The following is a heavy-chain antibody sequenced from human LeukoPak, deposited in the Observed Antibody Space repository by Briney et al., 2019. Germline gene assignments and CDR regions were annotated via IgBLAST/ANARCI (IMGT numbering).Heavy chain of an antibody. CDR3: ARGYCSSTSCYPFDY. Sequence: PSETLSLTCTVSDGSISSSSYYWGWIRQPPGKGREWIGRIYYSGSTYDNPSLKSRVTISVHTSMNQFSLKLSSVTAADTAVYYCARGYCSSTSCYPFDYWGQGTLVTVSS. J-gene: IGHJ4*02. CDR2: IYYSGST. CDR1: DGSISSSSYY. V-gene: IGHV4-39*01. D-gene: IGHD2-2*01.